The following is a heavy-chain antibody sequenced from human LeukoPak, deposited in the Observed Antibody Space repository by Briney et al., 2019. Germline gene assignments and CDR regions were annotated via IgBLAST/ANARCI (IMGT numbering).Heavy chain of an antibody. V-gene: IGHV4-34*01. CDR2: INHSGST. D-gene: IGHD2-2*02. CDR1: GGSISSYY. CDR3: ASLGCRSTSCYTRNFDY. Sequence: PSETLSLTCTVSGGSISSYYWSWLRQPPAKGREWIGEINHSGSTNYNPSLKSRVTISVDTSKNQFSLKLSSVTAADTAVYYCASLGCRSTSCYTRNFDYWGQGTLVTVSS. J-gene: IGHJ4*02.